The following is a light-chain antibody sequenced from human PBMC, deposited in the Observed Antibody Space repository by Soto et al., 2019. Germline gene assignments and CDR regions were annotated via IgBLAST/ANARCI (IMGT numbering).Light chain of an antibody. V-gene: IGLV2-11*01. CDR1: SSDVGGYNY. Sequence: QSALTQPRSVSGSPGQSVTISCTGTSSDVGGYNYVSWYQQHPGKAPKLMIYDVSKRPSGVPDRFSGSKSGNTASLTISGLQAEDEADYYCCSYAGSYTDYVFGTGTMVTVL. J-gene: IGLJ1*01. CDR3: CSYAGSYTDYV. CDR2: DVS.